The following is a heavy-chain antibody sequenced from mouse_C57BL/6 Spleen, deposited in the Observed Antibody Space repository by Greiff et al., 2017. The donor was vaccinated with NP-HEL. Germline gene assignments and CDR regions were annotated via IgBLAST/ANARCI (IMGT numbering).Heavy chain of an antibody. CDR3: ARDYGSSYYAMDY. V-gene: IGHV1-55*01. CDR2: LYPGSGST. J-gene: IGHJ4*01. CDR1: GYTFTSYW. D-gene: IGHD1-1*01. Sequence: VQLQQPGAELVKPGASVKMSCKASGYTFTSYWITWVKQRPGQGLEWIGDLYPGSGSTNYNEKFKSKATLTVDTSSSTAYMQLSSLTSEDSAVYYCARDYGSSYYAMDYWGQGTSVTVSS.